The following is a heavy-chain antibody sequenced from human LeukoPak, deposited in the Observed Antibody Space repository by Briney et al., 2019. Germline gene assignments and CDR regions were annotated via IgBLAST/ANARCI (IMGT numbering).Heavy chain of an antibody. Sequence: SETLSLTCTVSGGSISSSSYYWGWIRQPPGKGLEWIGSIYYSGSTYYNPSLKSRVTISVDTSKNQFSLKLSSVTAADTAVYYCARVGSLPDIVVVPAASGIDYWGQGTLVTVSS. D-gene: IGHD2-2*01. V-gene: IGHV4-39*07. CDR1: GGSISSSSYY. J-gene: IGHJ4*02. CDR2: IYYSGST. CDR3: ARVGSLPDIVVVPAASGIDY.